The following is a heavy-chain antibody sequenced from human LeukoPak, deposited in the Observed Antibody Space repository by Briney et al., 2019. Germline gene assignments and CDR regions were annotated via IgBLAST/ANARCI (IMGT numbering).Heavy chain of an antibody. CDR3: ARDPVGFISHPSEYSSSY. Sequence: SQTLSLTCAVSGGSISSGGYSWSWIRQPAGKGLEWIGRIYTSGSTNYNPSLKSRVTMSVDTSKNQFSLKLSSVTAADTAVYYCARDPVGFISHPSEYSSSYWGQGTLVTVSS. D-gene: IGHD6-6*01. J-gene: IGHJ4*02. V-gene: IGHV4-61*02. CDR1: GGSISSGGYS. CDR2: IYTSGST.